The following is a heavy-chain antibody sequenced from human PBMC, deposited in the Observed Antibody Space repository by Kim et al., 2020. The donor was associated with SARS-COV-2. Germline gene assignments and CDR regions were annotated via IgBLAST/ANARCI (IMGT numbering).Heavy chain of an antibody. V-gene: IGHV3-43*01. CDR2: ITCDGDSV. J-gene: IGHJ4*02. CDR1: GFTFEDYT. Sequence: GGSLRLSCAASGFTFEDYTIHWVRQAPGKGLEWVSLITCDGDSVDYAESVKGRFTFSRDKSKNSLHLQMNSLRSEDTALYYCTKSPTGHLYHFESCGQG. CDR3: TKSPTGHLYHFES. D-gene: IGHD2-8*01.